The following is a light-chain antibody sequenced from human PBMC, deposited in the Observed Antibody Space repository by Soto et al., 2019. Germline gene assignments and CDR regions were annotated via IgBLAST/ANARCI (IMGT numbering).Light chain of an antibody. V-gene: IGKV3-20*01. J-gene: IGKJ1*01. CDR3: QQYGSSGT. CDR2: GAS. CDR1: QSINSN. Sequence: EIVMTQSPATLSVSPGERATLSCRASQSINSNLAWNQQKPGQAPRLLIYGASNRATGIPDRFSGSGSGTDFTLTISRLEPEDFAVYYCQQYGSSGTFGQGTKVDI.